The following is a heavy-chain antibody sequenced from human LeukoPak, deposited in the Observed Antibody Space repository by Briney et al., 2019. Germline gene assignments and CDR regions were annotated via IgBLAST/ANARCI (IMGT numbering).Heavy chain of an antibody. Sequence: SETLSLTCTVSGGSISSGGYYWSWIRQPPGKGLEWIGEINHSGSTNYNPSLKSRVTISVDTSKNQFSLKLSSVTAADTAVYYCARYGNRIAVAGPYGMDVWGQGTTVTVSS. CDR3: ARYGNRIAVAGPYGMDV. D-gene: IGHD6-19*01. CDR1: GGSISSGGYY. J-gene: IGHJ6*02. V-gene: IGHV4-39*07. CDR2: INHSGST.